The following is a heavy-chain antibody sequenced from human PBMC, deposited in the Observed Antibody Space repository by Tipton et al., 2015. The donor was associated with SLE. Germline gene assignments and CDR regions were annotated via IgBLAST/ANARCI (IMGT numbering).Heavy chain of an antibody. CDR3: ARTLSGYSPQT. CDR2: VNGDGTST. V-gene: IGHV3-74*01. CDR1: GFTFSSHW. Sequence: SLRLSCTASGFTFSSHWIHWVRQVPGKGLVWVSRVNGDGTSTNYADSVKGRFTISRDNAKNTLYLQMNTLTAEDTAVYYCARTLSGYSPQTWGQGTLATVSS. D-gene: IGHD5-12*01. J-gene: IGHJ5*02.